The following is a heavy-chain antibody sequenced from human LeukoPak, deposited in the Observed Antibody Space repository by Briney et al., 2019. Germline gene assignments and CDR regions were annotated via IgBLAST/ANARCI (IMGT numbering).Heavy chain of an antibody. CDR3: ARHSAGIAVAGMNY. D-gene: IGHD6-19*01. CDR2: IYHSTST. CDR1: GGSISSYY. V-gene: IGHV4-59*08. Sequence: SETLSLTCTVSGGSISSYYWSWIRRPPGKGLEWIGYIYHSTSTNYNPSLKSRVTISVDTSKNQFSLKLSSVTAADTAVYYCARHSAGIAVAGMNYWGQGTLVTVSS. J-gene: IGHJ4*02.